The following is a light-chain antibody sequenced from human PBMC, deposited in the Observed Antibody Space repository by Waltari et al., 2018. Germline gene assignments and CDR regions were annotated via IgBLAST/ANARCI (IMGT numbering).Light chain of an antibody. CDR3: SSRDSSASHVL. J-gene: IGLJ2*01. CDR1: RLRTSY. V-gene: IGLV3-19*01. CDR2: GKN. Sequence: SSELTQDPAVSVALGKTVTLTCQGARLRTSYARWYQQKSGQAPILVLFGKNKRPSGIPDRFSGYNSESTTSLTITGAQAEDEAEYYCSSRDSSASHVLFAGGTKLTVL.